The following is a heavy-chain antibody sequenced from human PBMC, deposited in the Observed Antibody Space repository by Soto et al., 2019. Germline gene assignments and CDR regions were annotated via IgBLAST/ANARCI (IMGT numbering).Heavy chain of an antibody. CDR3: ARDRNLHSSSWYRGYYYYGMDV. V-gene: IGHV4-30-2*01. D-gene: IGHD6-13*01. CDR1: GGSISSGGYS. CDR2: IYHSGST. Sequence: QLQLQESGSGLVKPSQTLSLTCAVSGGSISSGGYSWSWIRQPPGKGLEWIGYIYHSGSTYYNPSLKSRVTISVDRSKNQFSLKLSSVTAADTAVYYCARDRNLHSSSWYRGYYYYGMDVWGQGTTVTVSS. J-gene: IGHJ6*02.